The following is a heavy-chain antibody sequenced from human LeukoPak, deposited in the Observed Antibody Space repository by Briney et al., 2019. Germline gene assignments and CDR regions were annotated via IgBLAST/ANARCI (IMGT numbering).Heavy chain of an antibody. CDR1: GGSISSSSYY. V-gene: IGHV4-39*07. CDR2: IYYSGST. Sequence: SETLSLTCTVSGGSISSSSYYWGWIRQPPGKGLEWIGSIYYSGSTYYNPSLKSRVTISVDTSKNQFSLKLSSVTAADTAVYYCARDAYSGYDLYYFDYWGQGTLVTVSS. CDR3: ARDAYSGYDLYYFDY. D-gene: IGHD5-12*01. J-gene: IGHJ4*02.